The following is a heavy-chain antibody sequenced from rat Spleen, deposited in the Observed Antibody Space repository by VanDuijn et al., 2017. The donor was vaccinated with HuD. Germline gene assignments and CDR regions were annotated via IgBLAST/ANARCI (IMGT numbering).Heavy chain of an antibody. Sequence: EVQVVESGGGLVQPGRSLKLSCAASGFTFSSFPMAWVRQAPTKGLEWVASIGTAVGNTYYRDSVKGRFTIFRNNAKSTLFLQMDSLRSEDTATYYCTKFENWEPFDYWGQGVMVTVSS. CDR3: TKFENWEPFDY. CDR2: IGTAVGNT. V-gene: IGHV5-25*01. J-gene: IGHJ2*01. CDR1: GFTFSSFP. D-gene: IGHD5-1*01.